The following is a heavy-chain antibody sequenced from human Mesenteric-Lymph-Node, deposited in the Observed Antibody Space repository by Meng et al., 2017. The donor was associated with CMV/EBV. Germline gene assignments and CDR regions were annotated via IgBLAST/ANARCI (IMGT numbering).Heavy chain of an antibody. J-gene: IGHJ4*02. CDR3: ARRGNYDSDYSEY. Sequence: QLPEAGPGLVKPSETLSLSCIGSGDSIRNSTYYWTWIRQPPGKGLEWIGSVHHSGTTYYNPSLKGRLTISVDTSANLFSLRLTTVTAADTATYYCARRGNYDSDYSEYWGQGTLVTVSS. CDR2: VHHSGTT. CDR1: GDSIRNSTYY. D-gene: IGHD3-22*01. V-gene: IGHV4-39*01.